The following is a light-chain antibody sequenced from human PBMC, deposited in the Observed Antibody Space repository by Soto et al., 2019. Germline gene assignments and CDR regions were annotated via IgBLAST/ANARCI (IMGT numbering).Light chain of an antibody. CDR2: EXX. V-gene: IGLV2-14*01. J-gene: IGLJ1*01. Sequence: QSAITQHPSVSEYPRQSITSYYTSPSSDVGDFNYISWYQHYPGKTPKLIIYEXXNXPSGISDRFSGSASGNTASLTISRLQAEDEADYYCGAYTSNSAHVFGTGTKVTVL. CDR3: GAYTSNSAHV. CDR1: SSDVGDFNY.